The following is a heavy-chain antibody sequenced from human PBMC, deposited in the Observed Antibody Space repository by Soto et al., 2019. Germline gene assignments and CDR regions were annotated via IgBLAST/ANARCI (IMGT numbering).Heavy chain of an antibody. CDR3: AKVIDYGSEIYNRDYYYYGMDV. CDR1: GFTFSNHG. CDR2: TSLDGGKK. D-gene: IGHD3-10*01. Sequence: GGSLRLSCATSGFTFSNHGMHWVRQAPGGGLEWVAVTSLDGGKKYYADSVNGRFTVSRDNSNNTLYLQMNSLRVEDTVVYYCAKVIDYGSEIYNRDYYYYGMDVWGRGTTVTVSS. J-gene: IGHJ6*02. V-gene: IGHV3-30*18.